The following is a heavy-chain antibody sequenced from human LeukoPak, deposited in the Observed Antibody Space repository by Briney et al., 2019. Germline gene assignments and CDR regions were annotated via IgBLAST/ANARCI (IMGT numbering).Heavy chain of an antibody. V-gene: IGHV1-18*01. CDR1: GYTFTSYG. CDR2: ISAYNGNT. J-gene: IGHJ5*02. CDR3: AKTHSNYPLDWPNWFDP. D-gene: IGHD4-11*01. Sequence: ASVKVSCKASGYTFTSYGISWVRQAPGQGLEWMGWISAYNGNTNYAQKLQGRVTMTTDTSTSTAYMELRSLRSDDTAVYYCAKTHSNYPLDWPNWFDPWGQGTLVTVSS.